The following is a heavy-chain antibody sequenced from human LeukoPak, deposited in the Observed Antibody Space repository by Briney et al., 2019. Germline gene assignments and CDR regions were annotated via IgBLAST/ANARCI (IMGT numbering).Heavy chain of an antibody. J-gene: IGHJ5*02. D-gene: IGHD3-10*01. CDR3: AKDGGVYGSGSYLYNWFDP. Sequence: GASVKVSCKASGYTFTGYYMHWVRQAPGQGLEWMGWINPNSGGTNYAQKFQGRVTMTRDTSISTAYMELSSLRSEDTAVYYCAKDGGVYGSGSYLYNWFDPWGQGTLVTVSS. V-gene: IGHV1-2*02. CDR1: GYTFTGYY. CDR2: INPNSGGT.